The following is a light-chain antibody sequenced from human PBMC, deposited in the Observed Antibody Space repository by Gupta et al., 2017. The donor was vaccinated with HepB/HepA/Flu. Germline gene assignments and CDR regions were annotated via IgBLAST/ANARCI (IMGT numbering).Light chain of an antibody. V-gene: IGKV1-39*01. CDR3: QVAYISPSLT. CDR1: QDVRNS. CDR2: AAS. J-gene: IGKJ4*01. Sequence: DIQLTQSPSSLSASVEARVTITCRSSQDVRNSLNWYQQKPGKAPKLLIYAASILVTGVPSRFSGGQSGTDFTLTITNLQPEDFATYYCQVAYISPSLTFGGGTTLQIK.